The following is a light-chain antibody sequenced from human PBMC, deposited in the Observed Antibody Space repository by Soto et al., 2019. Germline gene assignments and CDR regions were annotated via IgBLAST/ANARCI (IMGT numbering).Light chain of an antibody. J-gene: IGLJ1*01. V-gene: IGLV2-14*01. CDR1: SSDVGGYNY. Sequence: QSALTQPASVSGSPGQSITISCTGTSSDVGGYNYVSWYQQHPGKAPKLMIYDGSNRPSGVSNRFSGSKSGNTASLTISGLQDEDEADYYCSSYTSSSALYVFGTGTKHTVL. CDR2: DGS. CDR3: SSYTSSSALYV.